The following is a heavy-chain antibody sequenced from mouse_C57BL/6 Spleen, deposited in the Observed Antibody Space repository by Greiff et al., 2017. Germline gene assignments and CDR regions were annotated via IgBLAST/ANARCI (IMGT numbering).Heavy chain of an antibody. Sequence: VMLVESGEGLVKPGGSLKLSCAASGSTFRSYAMSWVRQTPEKRLEWVAYISRGGDYIYYADTVKGRFTISRDNASNTLYLQMSSLKSEDPAMYYCTRERDYYGSSCFAYWGQGTLVTVSA. J-gene: IGHJ3*01. CDR3: TRERDYYGSSCFAY. CDR2: ISRGGDYI. V-gene: IGHV5-9-1*02. D-gene: IGHD1-1*01. CDR1: GSTFRSYA.